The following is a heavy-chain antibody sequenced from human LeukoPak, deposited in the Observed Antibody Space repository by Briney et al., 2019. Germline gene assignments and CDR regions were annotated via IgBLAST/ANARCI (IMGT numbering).Heavy chain of an antibody. CDR3: ATADWESFYFGS. D-gene: IGHD1-26*01. Sequence: SETLSLTCTVSGGSVSRGGYYWNWIRQHPGKGLEWIGFTSYSEGTYYNPSLMSRITISVDRSQNQFSLKMRDVTAADTAVYFCATADWESFYFGSWGQGALVAVSS. CDR2: TSYSEGT. V-gene: IGHV4-31*03. J-gene: IGHJ4*02. CDR1: GGSVSRGGYY.